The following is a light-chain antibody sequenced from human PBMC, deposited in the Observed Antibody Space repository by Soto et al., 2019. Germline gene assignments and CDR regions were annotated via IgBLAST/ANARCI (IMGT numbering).Light chain of an antibody. J-gene: IGLJ2*01. CDR1: SSNIGARYD. CDR2: DDI. CDR3: QSYDSSLSGVV. Sequence: QSVLTQPPSASGAPGQRVTISCTGSSSNIGARYDVHWYQQLPGTAPKLLIYDDINRPSGVPDRFSGSKSGTSASLAITGLQAEDEAEYYCQSYDSSLSGVVFGGGTKLTVL. V-gene: IGLV1-40*01.